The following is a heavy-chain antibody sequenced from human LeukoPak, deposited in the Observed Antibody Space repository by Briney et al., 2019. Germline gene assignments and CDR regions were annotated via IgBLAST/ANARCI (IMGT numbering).Heavy chain of an antibody. V-gene: IGHV3-21*01. Sequence: GGPLRLSCAASGFTFSSYSMNWVRQAPGKGLEWFSSISSSSSYIYYADSVKGRFTISRDNAKNSLYLQMNSLRAEDTAVYYCAREVATTGFDYWGQGTLVTVSS. CDR2: ISSSSSYI. CDR3: AREVATTGFDY. J-gene: IGHJ4*02. CDR1: GFTFSSYS. D-gene: IGHD5-12*01.